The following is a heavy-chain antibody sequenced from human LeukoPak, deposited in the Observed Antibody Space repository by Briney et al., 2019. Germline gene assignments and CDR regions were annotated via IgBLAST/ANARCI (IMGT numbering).Heavy chain of an antibody. CDR1: GYTLRSYG. CDR3: ARSTADGSGTYYTLVFDY. D-gene: IGHD3-10*01. CDR2: ISAYKGGT. Sequence: ASVKVSCKASGYTLRSYGISWVRQAPGQGLEWMGWISAYKGGTNYAEKFQARVTMTTDTSTSTAYMELRSLRSDDTAVYYCARSTADGSGTYYTLVFDYWGQGTLVTVSS. J-gene: IGHJ4*02. V-gene: IGHV1-18*01.